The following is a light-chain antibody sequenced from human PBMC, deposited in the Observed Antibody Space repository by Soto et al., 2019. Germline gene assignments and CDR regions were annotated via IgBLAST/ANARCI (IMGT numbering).Light chain of an antibody. V-gene: IGKV3-20*01. CDR3: QQYGSSSYT. CDR2: GAS. Sequence: EIVLTQSPGTLSLSPGERATLSCRASQSIASSYLTWYQHKPGQAPRLLIYGASSRATGIPDRFSGSGSGADFTLTISRLEPEDFAVYYCQQYGSSSYTFGQGTQLKIK. CDR1: QSIASSY. J-gene: IGKJ2*01.